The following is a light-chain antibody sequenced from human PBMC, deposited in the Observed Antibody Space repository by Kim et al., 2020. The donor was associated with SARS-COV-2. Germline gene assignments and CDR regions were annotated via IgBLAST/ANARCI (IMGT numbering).Light chain of an antibody. CDR1: KLGNKY. CDR2: QDT. CDR3: QAWDSSLAV. V-gene: IGLV3-1*01. J-gene: IGLJ3*02. Sequence: SYELTQPPSVSVSPGQTVSITCSGDKLGNKYACWYQQKPGQSPVLVIYQDTERPSGIPERFSGSNSGNTATLTISGTQAMDEADYYCQAWDSSLAVFGGGTQLTVL.